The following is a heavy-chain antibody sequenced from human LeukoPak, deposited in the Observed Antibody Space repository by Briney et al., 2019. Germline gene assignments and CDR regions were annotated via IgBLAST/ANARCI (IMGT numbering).Heavy chain of an antibody. CDR2: ISYDGSSE. V-gene: IGHV3-30*18. J-gene: IGHJ6*02. CDR1: GFTFGNYG. Sequence: PGRSLRLSCAVSGFTFGNYGMHWVRQAPGKGLEWVALISYDGSSEYYAGSVKGRFTISRDNSKITVYLQMNSLKAEDTAVYYCAKELYTYGDYGAEGLDVGGQGTTVTVS. D-gene: IGHD4-17*01. CDR3: AKELYTYGDYGAEGLDV.